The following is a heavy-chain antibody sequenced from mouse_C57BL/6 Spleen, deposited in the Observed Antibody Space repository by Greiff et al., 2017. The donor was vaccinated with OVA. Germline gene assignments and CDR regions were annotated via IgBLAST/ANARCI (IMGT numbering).Heavy chain of an antibody. CDR2: IDPYDSDT. CDR3: AREYYGGSYV. V-gene: IGHV1-52*01. J-gene: IGHJ4*01. Sequence: QVQLQQSGAELVRPGSSVKLSCKASGYTFTGYWMHWVKQRPIQGLEWIGNIDPYDSDTHYNQKFKDKATLTVDKSSSTAYMQLSSLTSEDSAVYYCAREYYGGSYVWGKGTSVTVAS. D-gene: IGHD1-1*01. CDR1: GYTFTGYW.